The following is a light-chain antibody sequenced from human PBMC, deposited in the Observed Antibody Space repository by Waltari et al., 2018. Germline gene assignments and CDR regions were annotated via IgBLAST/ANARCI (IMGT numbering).Light chain of an antibody. CDR1: QSVLYSSNNRNY. J-gene: IGKJ4*01. Sequence: DIVMTQSPDSLAVSLGERATIQCKSSQSVLYSSNNRNYLTWYQQKPGQPPKLLIYWASIRESGVPDRFSGSGSGTDFTLTISSLQAEDVAVYYCQQYYTTPLTFGGGTKVEIK. CDR3: QQYYTTPLT. V-gene: IGKV4-1*01. CDR2: WAS.